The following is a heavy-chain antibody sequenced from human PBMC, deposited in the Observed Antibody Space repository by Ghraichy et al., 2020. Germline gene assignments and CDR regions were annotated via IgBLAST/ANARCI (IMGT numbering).Heavy chain of an antibody. V-gene: IGHV4-30-2*01. J-gene: IGHJ4*02. CDR1: GGSISSGGYS. Sequence: SETLSLTCAVSGGSISSGGYSWSWIRQPPGKGLEWIGYIYHSGSTYYNPSLKSRVTISVDRTKNQFSLKLSSVTAADTAVYYCARAEDYYDSTGHFDYWGQGTLVTVSS. CDR2: IYHSGST. D-gene: IGHD3-22*01. CDR3: ARAEDYYDSTGHFDY.